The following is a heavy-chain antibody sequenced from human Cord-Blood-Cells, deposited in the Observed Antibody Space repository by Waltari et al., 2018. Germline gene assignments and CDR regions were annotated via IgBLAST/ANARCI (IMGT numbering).Heavy chain of an antibody. CDR3: ARVGWARGTTHVDY. V-gene: IGHV1-69*01. CDR2: INPVFVTA. J-gene: IGHJ4*02. Sequence: QVQLVQSGAEVKKPGSSVKVSCKASGGTFSSYAISWVRQAPGQGLEWMGGINPVFVTANYAQKSQGRVTITADEGTSAADMELSSLRSEDTAVYYCARVGWARGTTHVDYWGEGALETDSS. CDR1: GGTFSSYA. D-gene: IGHD6-6*01.